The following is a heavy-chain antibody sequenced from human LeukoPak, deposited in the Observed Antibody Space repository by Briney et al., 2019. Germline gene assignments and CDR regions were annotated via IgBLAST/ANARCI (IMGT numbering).Heavy chain of an antibody. CDR1: GGSISSGSYY. Sequence: SETLSLTCTVSGGSISSGSYYWSWIRQPAGKGLEWIGRIYTSGSTNYNPSLKSRVTISVDTSKNQFSLKLSSVTAADTAVYYCARGSSGYSGNWFDPWGQGTLVTVSS. V-gene: IGHV4-61*02. CDR3: ARGSSGYSGNWFDP. CDR2: IYTSGST. D-gene: IGHD6-13*01. J-gene: IGHJ5*02.